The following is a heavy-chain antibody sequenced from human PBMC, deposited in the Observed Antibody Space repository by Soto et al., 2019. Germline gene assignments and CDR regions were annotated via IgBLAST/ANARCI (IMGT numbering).Heavy chain of an antibody. CDR1: GFTFSSYG. CDR2: IWYDGSNK. Sequence: QVQLVESGGGVVQPGRSLRLSCAASGFTFSSYGMHWVRQAPGKGLEWVAVIWYDGSNKYYADSVKGRFTISRDNSKNTLYLQMNSLRAEDTAVYYCARARCSSTSCYAGNYYYYGMDVWGQGTTVTVSS. D-gene: IGHD2-2*01. J-gene: IGHJ6*02. CDR3: ARARCSSTSCYAGNYYYYGMDV. V-gene: IGHV3-33*01.